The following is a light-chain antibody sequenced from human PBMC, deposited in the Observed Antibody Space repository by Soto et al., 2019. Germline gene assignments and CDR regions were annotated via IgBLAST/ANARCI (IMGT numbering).Light chain of an antibody. CDR3: QQRHMWPIT. CDR1: QSFRGL. V-gene: IGKV3-11*01. Sequence: LTQSPVTLSLAPWGIATLSCRASQSFRGLLAWYQQKPGQAPRLLIYDAYNRATGIPPRFSGSGSGTDFTLTISSLEPEDSAVYYCQQRHMWPITFGQGTRLEIK. CDR2: DAY. J-gene: IGKJ5*01.